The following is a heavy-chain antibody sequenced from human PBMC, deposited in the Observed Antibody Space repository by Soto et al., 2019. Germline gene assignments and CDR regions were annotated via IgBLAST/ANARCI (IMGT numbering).Heavy chain of an antibody. CDR2: ISSSSSYI. D-gene: IGHD3-10*01. Sequence: GGSLKLSCAASGFTFSSYSMNWVRQAPGKGLEWVSSISSSSSYIYYADSVKGRFTISRDNAKNSLYLQMNSLRAEDTAVYYCARDDMYGSGTGLDYWGQGTLVTVSS. CDR1: GFTFSSYS. CDR3: ARDDMYGSGTGLDY. J-gene: IGHJ4*02. V-gene: IGHV3-21*01.